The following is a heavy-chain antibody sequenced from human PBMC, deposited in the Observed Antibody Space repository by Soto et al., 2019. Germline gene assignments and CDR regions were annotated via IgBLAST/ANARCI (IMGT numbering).Heavy chain of an antibody. J-gene: IGHJ4*02. CDR2: IYHSGST. CDR3: ARVGRRPPRMVANFDY. V-gene: IGHV4-4*02. CDR1: GGSISSSNW. Sequence: SETLSLTCAVSGGSISSSNWWSWVRQPPGKGLEWIGEIYHSGSTNYNPSLKSRVTISVDKSKNQFSLKLSSVTAADTAVYYCARVGRRPPRMVANFDYWGQGTLVTVSS. D-gene: IGHD5-12*01.